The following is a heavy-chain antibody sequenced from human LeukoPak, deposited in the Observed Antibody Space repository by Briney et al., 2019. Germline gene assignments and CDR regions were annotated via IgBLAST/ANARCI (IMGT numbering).Heavy chain of an antibody. CDR3: AREVAVAATPFFDY. J-gene: IGHJ4*02. D-gene: IGHD2-15*01. CDR2: IYTSGST. CDR1: GGSISSYY. Sequence: RTSETLSLACTVSGGSISSYYWSWIRQPAGKGLEWIGRIYTSGSTNYNPTLKSRVTMSVDTSKNQFSLKLSSVTAADTAVYYCAREVAVAATPFFDYWGQGTLVTVSS. V-gene: IGHV4-4*07.